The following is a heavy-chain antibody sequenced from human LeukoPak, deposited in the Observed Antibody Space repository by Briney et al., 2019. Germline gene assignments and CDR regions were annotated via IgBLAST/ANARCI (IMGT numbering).Heavy chain of an antibody. V-gene: IGHV3-48*03. J-gene: IGHJ4*02. D-gene: IGHD2-15*01. Sequence: GGSLRLSCATSGFSFSRYEMNWVRQAPGKGLEWVAYIDSRSSTVYYADSMKGRFTISRDNAKNSLYLQMNSLRVGDTAIYYCAREEYQVLLDWGQGILVTVAS. CDR2: IDSRSSTV. CDR3: AREEYQVLLD. CDR1: GFSFSRYE.